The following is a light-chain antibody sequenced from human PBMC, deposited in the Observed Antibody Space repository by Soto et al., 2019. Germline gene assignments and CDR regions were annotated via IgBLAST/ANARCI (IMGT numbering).Light chain of an antibody. V-gene: IGLV1-40*01. CDR1: SSNIGAGYD. CDR2: GNS. Sequence: QFVLTQPPSVSGAPGQRVTISWTGSSSNIGAGYDVHWYQQLPGTAPKLLIYGNSNRPSGVPDRFSGSKSGTSASLAITGLQAEDEADYYCQSYDSSLSGSRVFGGGTQLTVL. CDR3: QSYDSSLSGSRV. J-gene: IGLJ3*02.